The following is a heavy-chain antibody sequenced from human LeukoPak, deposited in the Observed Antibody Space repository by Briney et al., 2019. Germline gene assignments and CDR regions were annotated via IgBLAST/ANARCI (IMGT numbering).Heavy chain of an antibody. J-gene: IGHJ6*03. CDR1: GGTFSSYA. D-gene: IGHD4-23*01. V-gene: IGHV1-69*05. Sequence: SVKVSCKASGGTFSSYAISWVRQAPGQGLEWMGGIIPIFGTANYAQKFQGRVTITTDESTSTAYMELSSLRSEDTAVYYCARGMMTTVVTGIVDYYYMDVWGKGTTVTVSS. CDR3: ARGMMTTVVTGIVDYYYMDV. CDR2: IIPIFGTA.